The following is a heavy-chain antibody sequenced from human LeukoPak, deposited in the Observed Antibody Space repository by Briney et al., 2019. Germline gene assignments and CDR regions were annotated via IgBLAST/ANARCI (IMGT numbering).Heavy chain of an antibody. V-gene: IGHV3-21*01. CDR2: ISSSNSYI. CDR1: GFTFSSYS. J-gene: IGHJ6*02. CDR3: ARELDCSSTSCYSGYYYYGMDV. Sequence: GGSLRPSCAASGFTFSSYSMNWVRQAPGKGLEWVSSISSSNSYIYYADSVKGRFTISRDNAKNSLYLQMNSLRAEDTAVYYCARELDCSSTSCYSGYYYYGMDVWGQGTTVTVSS. D-gene: IGHD2-2*02.